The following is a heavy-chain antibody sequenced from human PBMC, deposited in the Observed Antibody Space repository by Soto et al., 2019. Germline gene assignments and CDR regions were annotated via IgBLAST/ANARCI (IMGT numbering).Heavy chain of an antibody. D-gene: IGHD3-22*01. CDR1: GYTFSDYW. CDR2: IYPGDSDT. J-gene: IGHJ4*02. V-gene: IGHV5-51*01. Sequence: GESLKISCQGSGYTFSDYWIAWVRQMPGRGLEWMGIIYPGDSDTRYSPSFQGQVTISADKSISTAHLQWSSLKASDTATYYCARLPCYYDSSGYPPDYWGQGTQVTVSS. CDR3: ARLPCYYDSSGYPPDY.